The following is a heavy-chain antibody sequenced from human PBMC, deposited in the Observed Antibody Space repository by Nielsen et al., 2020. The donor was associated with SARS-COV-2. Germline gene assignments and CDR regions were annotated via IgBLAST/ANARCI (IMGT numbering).Heavy chain of an antibody. CDR3: GRDSSDILTGYSGHYYFDY. D-gene: IGHD3-9*01. V-gene: IGHV1-3*01. CDR1: GYSFTTYA. J-gene: IGHJ4*02. CDR2: INADNGNT. Sequence: ASVKVSCKASGYSFTTYAIHWARQAPGQRLEWMGWINADNGNTRYSQEFQGRVTMTRDTSTSTAYMELSSLRSEDTAMYYCGRDSSDILTGYSGHYYFDYWGQGTLVTVSS.